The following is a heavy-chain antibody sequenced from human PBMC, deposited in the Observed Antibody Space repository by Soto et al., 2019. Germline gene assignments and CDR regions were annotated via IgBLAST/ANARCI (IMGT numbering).Heavy chain of an antibody. Sequence: QVQLVQSGAEVKKPGASVKVSCKASGYTFTSYGISWVRQAPGQGLEWMGWISDYNGNTNYAQKLQGRVTMTTDTSTSTAYMELRSLRSDDTAVYYCARSNPLLGYYYYGMDVWGQGTTVTVSS. CDR1: GYTFTSYG. J-gene: IGHJ6*02. CDR2: ISDYNGNT. CDR3: ARSNPLLGYYYYGMDV. V-gene: IGHV1-18*01.